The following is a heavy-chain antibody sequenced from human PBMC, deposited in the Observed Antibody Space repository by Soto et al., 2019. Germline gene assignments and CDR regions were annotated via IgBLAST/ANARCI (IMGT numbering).Heavy chain of an antibody. CDR2: VSGNGDNK. J-gene: IGHJ2*01. CDR1: AFVFRGYS. D-gene: IGHD4-17*01. CDR3: ARPRRSTAVYLDWYFDV. V-gene: IGHV3-23*01. Sequence: EVQLLESGGDLVQSGGSLTLSCAASAFVFRGYSMSWVRQAPGKGLEWVAAVSGNGDNKYYANSVRGRFTISRDNYQNTLRLQMSSLRAEDTAVYFCARPRRSTAVYLDWYFDVWGRGTLVTVSS.